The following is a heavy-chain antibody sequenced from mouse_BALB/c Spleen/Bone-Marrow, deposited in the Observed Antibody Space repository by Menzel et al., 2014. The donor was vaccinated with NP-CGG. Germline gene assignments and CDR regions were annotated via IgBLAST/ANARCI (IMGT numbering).Heavy chain of an antibody. V-gene: IGHV1-80*01. CDR2: IYPGDGET. CDR3: ARKYGDY. Sequence: QVQLQQSGAELVRPRSSVKISCKASGYPFSSYWMSWVKQRPGQGLEWIGQIYPGDGETNYNGKFKGNATLTADKSSSTAYMQLISLTSEDSAVYFCARKYGDYWGQGTTLTVSS. CDR1: GYPFSSYW. D-gene: IGHD2-10*02. J-gene: IGHJ2*01.